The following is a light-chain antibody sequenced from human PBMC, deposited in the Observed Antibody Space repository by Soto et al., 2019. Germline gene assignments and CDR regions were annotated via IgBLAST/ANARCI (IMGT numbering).Light chain of an antibody. CDR1: SSDVGSYNF. CDR2: EGS. Sequence: QSALTQPASVSGSPGQSFTISCTGTSSDVGSYNFVSWYQQHPGKAPKVMIYEGSKRPSGVSNRFSGSKSGNTASLTISGLQAEDEADYYCCSYAGSSTWVFGTGTKVTVL. V-gene: IGLV2-23*01. J-gene: IGLJ1*01. CDR3: CSYAGSSTWV.